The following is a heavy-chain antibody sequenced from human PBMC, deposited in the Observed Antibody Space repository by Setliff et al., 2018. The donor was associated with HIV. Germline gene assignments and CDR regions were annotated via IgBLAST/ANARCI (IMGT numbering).Heavy chain of an antibody. CDR1: GGSISNSRYY. D-gene: IGHD3-22*01. V-gene: IGHV4-39*01. CDR3: ASRVYYYDSSGYLREEGFDP. CDR2: IYYSGST. J-gene: IGHJ5*02. Sequence: SETLSLTCTVSGGSISNSRYYWSWIRQPPGKGLEWIGSIYYSGSTYYNPSLKSRVTISVDTSKNQFSLKLSSVTAADAAVYYCASRVYYYDSSGYLREEGFDPWGQGTLVTSPQ.